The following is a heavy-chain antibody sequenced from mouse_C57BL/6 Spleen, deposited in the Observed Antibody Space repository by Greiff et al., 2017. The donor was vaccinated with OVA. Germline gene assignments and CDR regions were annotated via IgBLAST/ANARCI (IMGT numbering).Heavy chain of an antibody. V-gene: IGHV3-6*01. CDR2: ISYDGSN. J-gene: IGHJ3*01. Sequence: VQLQQSGPGLVKPSQSLSLTCSVTGYSITSGYYWNWIRQFPGNKLEWMGYISYDGSNNYNPSLKNRISITRDTSKNQFFLKLNSVTTEDTATYYCARGGVTTEFAYWGQGTLVTVSA. CDR3: ARGGVTTEFAY. D-gene: IGHD2-2*01. CDR1: GYSITSGYY.